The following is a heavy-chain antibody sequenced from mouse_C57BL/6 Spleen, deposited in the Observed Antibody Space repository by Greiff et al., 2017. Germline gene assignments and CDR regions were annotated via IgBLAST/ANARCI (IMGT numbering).Heavy chain of an antibody. J-gene: IGHJ2*01. V-gene: IGHV1-82*01. CDR1: GYAFSSSW. Sequence: QVQLQQSGPELVKPGASVKISCKASGYAFSSSWMNWVKQRPGKGLEWIGRIYPGDGDTNYNGKFKGKATLTADKSSSTAYMQLSSLTSEDSAVYFCAREIYYYVLDYWGQGTTLTVSS. D-gene: IGHD1-1*01. CDR2: IYPGDGDT. CDR3: AREIYYYVLDY.